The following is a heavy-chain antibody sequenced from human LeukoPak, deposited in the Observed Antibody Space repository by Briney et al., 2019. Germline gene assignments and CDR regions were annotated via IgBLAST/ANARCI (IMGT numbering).Heavy chain of an antibody. CDR1: GYTFTSCG. V-gene: IGHV1-18*01. Sequence: ASVKVSCKASGYTFTSCGISWVRQAPGQGLESMGWISAYNGNTNYAQKLQGRVTMTTDTSTSTAYMELRSLRSDDTAVYYCARDLGYVGGCELDYWGQGTLVTVSS. CDR2: ISAYNGNT. D-gene: IGHD2-15*01. CDR3: ARDLGYVGGCELDY. J-gene: IGHJ4*02.